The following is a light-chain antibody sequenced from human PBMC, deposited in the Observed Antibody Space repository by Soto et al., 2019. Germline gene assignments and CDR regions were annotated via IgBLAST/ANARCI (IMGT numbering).Light chain of an antibody. Sequence: QSALTQPASVSGSPGQSITISCTGTSSDVGSHDRVSWYQQHPGKAPKLMIYEVTKRPSGVFNRFSGSKSGNTASLTISGLQDEDEADYYCCSYANDNWVFGGGTKVTVL. V-gene: IGLV2-23*02. CDR2: EVT. J-gene: IGLJ3*02. CDR3: CSYANDNWV. CDR1: SSDVGSHDR.